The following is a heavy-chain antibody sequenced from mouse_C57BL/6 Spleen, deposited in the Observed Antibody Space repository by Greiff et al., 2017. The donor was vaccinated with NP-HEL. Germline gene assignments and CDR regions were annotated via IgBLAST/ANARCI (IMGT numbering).Heavy chain of an antibody. D-gene: IGHD1-1*01. Sequence: QVHVKQSGPELVKPGASVKISCKASGYTFTDYYINWVKQRPGQGLEWIGWIFPGSGSTYYNEKFKGKATLTVDKSSSTAYMLLSSLTSEDSAVYFCARTLYYGSTYYYAMDYWGQGTSVTVSS. V-gene: IGHV1-75*01. CDR1: GYTFTDYY. CDR3: ARTLYYGSTYYYAMDY. J-gene: IGHJ4*01. CDR2: IFPGSGST.